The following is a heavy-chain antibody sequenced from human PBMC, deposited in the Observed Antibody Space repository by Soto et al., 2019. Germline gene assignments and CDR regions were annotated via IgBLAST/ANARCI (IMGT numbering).Heavy chain of an antibody. CDR2: ISYDGSNK. J-gene: IGHJ6*02. CDR3: AEDLLTTTVLGSNYDFWSGHPPWYYYYGMDV. Sequence: PGGSLRLSCAASGFTFSSYGMHWVRQAPGKGLEWVAVISYDGSNKYYADSVKGRFTISRDNSKNTLYLQMNSLRAEDTAVYYCAEDLLTTTVLGSNYDFWSGHPPWYYYYGMDVWGQGTTVTVSS. V-gene: IGHV3-30*18. D-gene: IGHD3-3*01. CDR1: GFTFSSYG.